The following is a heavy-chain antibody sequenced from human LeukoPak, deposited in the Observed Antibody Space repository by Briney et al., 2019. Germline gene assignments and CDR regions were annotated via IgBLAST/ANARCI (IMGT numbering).Heavy chain of an antibody. J-gene: IGHJ4*02. Sequence: SETLSLTCTVSGGSISSSSYYWGWIRQPPGKGLEWIGSIYYSGSTYYNPSLKSRVTISVDTSKNQFSLKLSSVTAADTAVYYCAIKERWLQFVGYWGQGTLVTVSS. CDR1: GGSISSSSYY. V-gene: IGHV4-39*01. CDR3: AIKERWLQFVGY. D-gene: IGHD5-24*01. CDR2: IYYSGST.